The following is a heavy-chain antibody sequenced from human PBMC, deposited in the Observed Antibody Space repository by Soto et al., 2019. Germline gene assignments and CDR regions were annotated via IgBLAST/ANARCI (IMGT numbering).Heavy chain of an antibody. J-gene: IGHJ4*02. CDR1: GDSVSNNRAA. CDR3: ARDPPTMLHEFDC. D-gene: IGHD2-15*01. Sequence: PSQTLSLTCAISGDSVSNNRAARNWIRQSPSGGLEWLGRTYYRSKWFNDYAVSVKSRITISPDTSKNQFSLQLNAVTPDDTAVYHCARDPPTMLHEFDCWGQGTLVTVSS. CDR2: TYYRSKWFN. V-gene: IGHV6-1*01.